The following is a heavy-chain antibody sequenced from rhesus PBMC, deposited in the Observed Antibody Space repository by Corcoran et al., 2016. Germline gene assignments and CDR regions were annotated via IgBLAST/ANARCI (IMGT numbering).Heavy chain of an antibody. CDR1: GGSISSGYG. D-gene: IGHD6-25*01. J-gene: IGHJ4*01. Sequence: QLQLQESGPGLVKPSATLSLTCAVAGGSISSGYGWSWIRQPPGKGLEWIGHIFGRIWSPYYNPSRNSRVTIPTYTAENQCSLKRSSVTAADTAVYYGARGGGGSGKGDYWGQGVLVTVSS. V-gene: IGHV4S7*01. CDR3: ARGGGGSGKGDY. CDR2: IFGRIWSP.